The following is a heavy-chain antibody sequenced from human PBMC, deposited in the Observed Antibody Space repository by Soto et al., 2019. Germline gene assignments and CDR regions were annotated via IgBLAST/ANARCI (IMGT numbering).Heavy chain of an antibody. CDR3: ARDGETDYYDSSGYYKD. V-gene: IGHV3-21*01. CDR1: GFTFSSYS. D-gene: IGHD3-22*01. J-gene: IGHJ4*02. CDR2: ISSSSSYI. Sequence: PGGSLRLSCAASGFTFSSYSMNWVRQAPGKGLEWVSSISSSSSYIYYADSVKGRFTISRDNAKNSLYLQMNSLRAEDTAVYYCARDGETDYYDSSGYYKDWGQGTLVTVSS.